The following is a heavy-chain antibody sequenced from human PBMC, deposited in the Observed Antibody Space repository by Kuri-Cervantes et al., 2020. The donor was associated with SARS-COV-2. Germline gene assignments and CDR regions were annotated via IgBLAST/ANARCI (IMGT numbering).Heavy chain of an antibody. CDR3: ARCRGGYYDSSGFYNGDAFDI. CDR1: GFIFSDYY. D-gene: IGHD3-22*01. J-gene: IGHJ3*02. Sequence: GGSLRLSCTASGFIFSDYYMTWIRQAPGKGLEWVSSIGPSGTTKYYADSVKGRFTISRDNSKNTLYLQMNSLRAEDTAVYYCARCRGGYYDSSGFYNGDAFDIWGQGTMVTVSS. V-gene: IGHV3-11*04. CDR2: IGPSGTTK.